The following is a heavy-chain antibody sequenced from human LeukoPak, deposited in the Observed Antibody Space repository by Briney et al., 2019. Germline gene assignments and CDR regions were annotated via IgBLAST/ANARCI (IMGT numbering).Heavy chain of an antibody. J-gene: IGHJ4*02. Sequence: GGSLRLSCAASGFTFSSYGMHWVRQAPGKGLEWVAVISYDGSNKYYADSVKGRFTISRDNSKNTLYLQMNSLRAEDTAVYYCARDGGWELRDRTYYFDYWGQGTLVTVSS. CDR2: ISYDGSNK. D-gene: IGHD1-26*01. CDR1: GFTFSSYG. CDR3: ARDGGWELRDRTYYFDY. V-gene: IGHV3-30*03.